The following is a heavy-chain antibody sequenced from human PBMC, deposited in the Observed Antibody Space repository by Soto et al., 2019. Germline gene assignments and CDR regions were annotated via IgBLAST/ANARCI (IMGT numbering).Heavy chain of an antibody. J-gene: IGHJ6*02. D-gene: IGHD5-12*01. CDR2: IYPDESDT. CDR1: GYSFTKYL. Sequence: PGDSLKISWKGSGYSFTKYLIGWVRQMPGKGLEWMAIIYPDESDTRYSPSFQGQVTISADKSISTAYLQWSSLKASDTAMYYCVRMGFSGGGYLSYYYYGMDIWGQGTTVTVSS. CDR3: VRMGFSGGGYLSYYYYGMDI. V-gene: IGHV5-51*01.